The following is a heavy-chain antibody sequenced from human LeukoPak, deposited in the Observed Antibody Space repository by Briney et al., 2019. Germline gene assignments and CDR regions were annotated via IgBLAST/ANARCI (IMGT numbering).Heavy chain of an antibody. J-gene: IGHJ4*02. V-gene: IGHV3-53*04. D-gene: IGHD5-18*01. CDR2: IYSGGTT. CDR3: ARVDTVMAYYFDL. Sequence: GGSLRLSCAASGFTVSTNCMTWVRQAPGKGLEWVSTIYSGGTTYYADSVMGRFTISRHNSRNTLYLQINSLRAEDTAVYYCARVDTVMAYYFDLWGQGTLVTVSS. CDR1: GFTVSTNC.